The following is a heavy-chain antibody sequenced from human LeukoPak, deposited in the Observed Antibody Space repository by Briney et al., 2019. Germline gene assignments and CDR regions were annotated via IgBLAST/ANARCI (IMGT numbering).Heavy chain of an antibody. D-gene: IGHD2-2*01. CDR3: ARSPFDIVVVPAAKVATDYYYYGMDV. Sequence: SETLSLTCTVSGGSISTYYWSWIRQPPGKGLEWIGYIYYSGSTSYNPSLKSRVTISVDTSKNQFSLKLSSVTAADTAVYYCARSPFDIVVVPAAKVATDYYYYGMDVWGQGTTVTVSS. J-gene: IGHJ6*02. V-gene: IGHV4-59*12. CDR1: GGSISTYY. CDR2: IYYSGST.